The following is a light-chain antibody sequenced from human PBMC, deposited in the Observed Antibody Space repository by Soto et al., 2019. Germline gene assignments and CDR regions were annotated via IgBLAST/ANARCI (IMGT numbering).Light chain of an antibody. CDR2: WAS. V-gene: IGKV4-1*01. J-gene: IGKJ1*01. Sequence: DIVMTQSPDSLAVSLGERATFNCKSSQSVLSSSNSRNYLAWYQQKPRQPPKLLIYWASTRESGVPDRFSGSGSGTDFNLTISNLQAEDVAVYYCQQYYSSPPTFGQGTKVEIK. CDR1: QSVLSSSNSRNY. CDR3: QQYYSSPPT.